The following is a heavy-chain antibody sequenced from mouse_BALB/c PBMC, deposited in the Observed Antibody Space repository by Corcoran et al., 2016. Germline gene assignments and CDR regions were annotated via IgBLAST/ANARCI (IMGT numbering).Heavy chain of an antibody. V-gene: IGHV9-3-1*01. D-gene: IGHD1-1*01. CDR1: GYTFTNYG. Sequence: QIQLVQSGPELKKPGETVKISCKASGYTFTNYGMNWVKQAPGKGLKWMGWINTYTGEPTYADDFKGRFAFSLETSASTDYLQINNPKNEDTATYFCARSPPTTGWFAYWGQGTLVTVSA. CDR3: ARSPPTTGWFAY. J-gene: IGHJ3*01. CDR2: INTYTGEP.